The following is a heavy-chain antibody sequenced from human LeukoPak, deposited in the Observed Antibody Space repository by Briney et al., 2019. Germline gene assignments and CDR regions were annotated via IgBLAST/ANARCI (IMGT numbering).Heavy chain of an antibody. CDR2: IRYDGSNK. V-gene: IGHV3-30*02. Sequence: GGSLRLSCAASGFTFSSYGMHWVRQAPGKGLEWVAFIRYDGSNKYYADSVKGRFTISRDNSKNSLYLQMNSLRAEDTAVYYCARDLGQYYDTSDNWFDPWGQGTLVTVSS. CDR3: ARDLGQYYDTSDNWFDP. J-gene: IGHJ5*02. D-gene: IGHD3-22*01. CDR1: GFTFSSYG.